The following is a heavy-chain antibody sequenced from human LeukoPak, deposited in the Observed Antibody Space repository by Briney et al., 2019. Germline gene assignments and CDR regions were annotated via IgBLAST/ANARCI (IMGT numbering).Heavy chain of an antibody. CDR3: ATIPYNWNYGDY. J-gene: IGHJ4*02. CDR1: GFTFSSYA. V-gene: IGHV3-23*01. D-gene: IGHD1-20*01. CDR2: ISGSGGSS. Sequence: GGSLRLSCAASGFTFSSYAMSWVRQAPGKRLEWVSTISGSGGSSYYADSVKGRFTISRDNSKNTLYLQMNSLRAEDTAVYYCATIPYNWNYGDYWGQGTLVTVSS.